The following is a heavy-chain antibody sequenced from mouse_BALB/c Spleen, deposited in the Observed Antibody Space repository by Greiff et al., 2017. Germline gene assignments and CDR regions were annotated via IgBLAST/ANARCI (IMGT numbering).Heavy chain of an antibody. J-gene: IGHJ2*01. CDR3: ARIDGNYGFDY. CDR1: GYAFSCFW. V-gene: IGHV1-80*01. D-gene: IGHD2-1*01. CDR2: IYPGDGDT. Sequence: QVQLKESGAELVRPGSSVKIFCKASGYAFSCFWMNWVKQRPGQGPEWIGQIYPGDGDTNYNGKFKGKATLTADKSSSTAYMQLSSLTSEDSAVYFCARIDGNYGFDYWGQGTTLTVSS.